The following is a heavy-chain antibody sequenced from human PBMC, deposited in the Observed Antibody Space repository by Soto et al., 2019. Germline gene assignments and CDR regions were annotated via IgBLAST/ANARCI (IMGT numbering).Heavy chain of an antibody. J-gene: IGHJ4*02. V-gene: IGHV1-69*02. CDR2: VIPMLRMS. CDR3: ATNYGSGSTHFDY. D-gene: IGHD3-10*01. Sequence: QVQLVQSGAEVRKPGSSVKVSCTASGDTFNFYTISWVRQAPGQGLEWMGRVIPMLRMSNYAQKLQCRVTISADKSTSTAYKALSSLRSDDTAVYYCATNYGSGSTHFDYWGQGTLVTVSS. CDR1: GDTFNFYT.